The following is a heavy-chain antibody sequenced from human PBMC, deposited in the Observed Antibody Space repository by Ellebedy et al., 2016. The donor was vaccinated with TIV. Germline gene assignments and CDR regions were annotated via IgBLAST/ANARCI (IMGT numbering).Heavy chain of an antibody. D-gene: IGHD2-2*02. V-gene: IGHV3-48*02. Sequence: PGGSLRLSCAASGFTFRTYSMSWVRQAPGKGLVWLSYISATSSPTFYEDSVKGRFTISRDNAKNSLYLQMKSLRDEDTAVYYCATAIGPHDAFDVWGQGTMVTVSS. CDR2: ISATSSPT. CDR3: ATAIGPHDAFDV. J-gene: IGHJ3*01. CDR1: GFTFRTYS.